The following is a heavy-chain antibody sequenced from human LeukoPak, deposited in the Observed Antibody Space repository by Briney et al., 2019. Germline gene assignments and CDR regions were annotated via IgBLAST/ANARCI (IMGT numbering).Heavy chain of an antibody. V-gene: IGHV3-30*03. J-gene: IGHJ3*02. CDR3: ARQYDSSCYSAFDI. Sequence: PGRSLRLSCAASGFTFSSYGMHWVRQAPGKGLEWVAVISYDGGNKFYADSVRGRFTISRDNSKNTLYLQMNSLRADDTAVYFCARQYDSSCYSAFDIWGQGTMVTVSS. CDR2: ISYDGGNK. D-gene: IGHD3-22*01. CDR1: GFTFSSYG.